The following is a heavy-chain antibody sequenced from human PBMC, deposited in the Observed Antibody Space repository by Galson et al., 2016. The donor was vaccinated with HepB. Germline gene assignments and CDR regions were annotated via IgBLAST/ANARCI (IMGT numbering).Heavy chain of an antibody. J-gene: IGHJ5*02. Sequence: QSGAEVKKTGESLRISCKVFGYTFTSYWISWVRQMPGKGLEWMGRIDPSDSYTNYSPSFQGHVTMSADKSISTAYLQWSRLKASDTGMYYCTKSRAIKFDPWGQGTLVTVSS. D-gene: IGHD2-2*01. CDR1: GYTFTSYW. CDR3: TKSRAIKFDP. CDR2: IDPSDSYT. V-gene: IGHV5-10-1*01.